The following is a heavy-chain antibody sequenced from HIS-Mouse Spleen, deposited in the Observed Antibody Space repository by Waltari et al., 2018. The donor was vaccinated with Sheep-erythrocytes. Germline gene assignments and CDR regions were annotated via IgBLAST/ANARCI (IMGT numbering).Heavy chain of an antibody. CDR1: GFTFSSYS. D-gene: IGHD4-17*01. CDR3: ARLADYGDYDY. CDR2: ISSSSYI. Sequence: EVQLVESGGVLVKPGGSLRLSCAASGFTFSSYSMNWVRQAPGKGLEWVSSISSSSYIYYADSVKGRFTISRDNAKNSLYLQMNSLRAEDTAVYYCARLADYGDYDYWGQGTLVTVSS. V-gene: IGHV3-21*01. J-gene: IGHJ4*02.